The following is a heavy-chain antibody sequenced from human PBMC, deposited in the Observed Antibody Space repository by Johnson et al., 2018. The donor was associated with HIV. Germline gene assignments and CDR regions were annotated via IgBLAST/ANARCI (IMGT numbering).Heavy chain of an antibody. CDR2: ISYDGSNK. CDR3: ARSSGYYGTDAFDI. V-gene: IGHV3-30*04. J-gene: IGHJ3*02. D-gene: IGHD3-22*01. CDR1: GFTFSSYA. Sequence: QVQLVESGGGLVKPGGSLRLSCAASGFTFSSYAMHWVRQAPGKGLEWVAVISYDGSNKYYADSVKGRFTISRDNFKNTVYLQMNSLRTVDTAVYYCARSSGYYGTDAFDIWGQGTMVTVSS.